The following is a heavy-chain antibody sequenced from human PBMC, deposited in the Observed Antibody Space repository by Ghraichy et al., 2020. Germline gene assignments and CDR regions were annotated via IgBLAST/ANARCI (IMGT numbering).Heavy chain of an antibody. CDR2: IKEDGSET. CDR3: ARFRPFDY. Sequence: GESLNISCAASGFTFSNYWMSWVRQAPGKGLEWVANIKEDGSETYYGDSVKGRFTIFRDNAKNSLYLQMNSLRAEDTAVYYCARFRPFDYWGQGTLVTVSS. J-gene: IGHJ4*02. CDR1: GFTFSNYW. V-gene: IGHV3-7*01.